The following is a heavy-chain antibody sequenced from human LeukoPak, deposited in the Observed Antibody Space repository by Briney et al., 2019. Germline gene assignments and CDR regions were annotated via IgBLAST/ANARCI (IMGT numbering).Heavy chain of an antibody. J-gene: IGHJ4*02. Sequence: GGSLRLSCAASGFTFSSYAVHWVRQAPGKGLEWVAVISYDGSNKYYADSVKGRFTISRDNSKNTLYLQTNSLRAEDTAVYYCARAGYYYDSSGYYYVDYWGQGTLVTVSS. V-gene: IGHV3-30-3*01. CDR1: GFTFSSYA. CDR2: ISYDGSNK. CDR3: ARAGYYYDSSGYYYVDY. D-gene: IGHD3-22*01.